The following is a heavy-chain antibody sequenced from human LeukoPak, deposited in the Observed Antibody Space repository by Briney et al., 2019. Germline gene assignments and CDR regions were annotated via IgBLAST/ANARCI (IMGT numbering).Heavy chain of an antibody. Sequence: PGGSLRLSCAASGFAFSSCWMHWVRQAPGKGLVWVSRITGDGSSTVYADSVKGRFTISRDNAKNTMYLQMNSLRAEDTAVYYCARGTSMGHDYWGQGTLVTVSS. CDR1: GFAFSSCW. D-gene: IGHD2/OR15-2a*01. CDR2: ITGDGSST. J-gene: IGHJ4*02. V-gene: IGHV3-74*01. CDR3: ARGTSMGHDY.